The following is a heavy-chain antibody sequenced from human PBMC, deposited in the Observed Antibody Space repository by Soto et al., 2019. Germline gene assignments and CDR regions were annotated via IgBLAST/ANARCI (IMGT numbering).Heavy chain of an antibody. Sequence: LSCTASGFTFSRYSMNWVRQAPGKGLEWVASISSARNDITYADSVKGRFIISRDNAKNSLFLQMNDLRPEDTAIYYCARVAYWGQGTLGTASP. CDR3: ARVAY. CDR1: GFTFSRYS. J-gene: IGHJ4*02. CDR2: ISSARNDI. V-gene: IGHV3-21*06.